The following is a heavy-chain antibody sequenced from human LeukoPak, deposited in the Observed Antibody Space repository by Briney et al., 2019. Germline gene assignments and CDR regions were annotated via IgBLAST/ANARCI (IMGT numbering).Heavy chain of an antibody. CDR1: EFTLNSFG. CDR2: ISYDGSNK. Sequence: GGSLRLSCAASEFTLNSFGMHWVRQAPGKGLEWVAVISYDGSNKYFADSVKGRLTISRDNSKNTLYLQMNSLRAEDTAVYYCAKDYDSSGWAAFDIWGQGTMVTVSS. J-gene: IGHJ3*02. D-gene: IGHD3-22*01. V-gene: IGHV3-30*18. CDR3: AKDYDSSGWAAFDI.